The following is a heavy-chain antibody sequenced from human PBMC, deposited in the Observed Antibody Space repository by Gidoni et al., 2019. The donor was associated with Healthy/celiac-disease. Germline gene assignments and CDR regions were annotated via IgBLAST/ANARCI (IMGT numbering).Heavy chain of an antibody. Sequence: QVQLVQSGAEVQTPGASVKVSCTASGYTFTSYAMHWVRQAPGQRLEWMGWINAGNGNTKYSQKFQGRVTITRDTSASTAYMELSSLRSEETAVYYCAREGSETGIFGGGNWFDPWGQGTLVTVSS. CDR2: INAGNGNT. CDR1: GYTFTSYA. D-gene: IGHD3-3*01. J-gene: IGHJ5*02. V-gene: IGHV1-3*01. CDR3: AREGSETGIFGGGNWFDP.